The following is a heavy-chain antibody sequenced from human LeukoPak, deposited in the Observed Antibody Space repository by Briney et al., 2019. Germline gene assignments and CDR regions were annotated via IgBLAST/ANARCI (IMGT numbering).Heavy chain of an antibody. V-gene: IGHV1-18*01. Sequence: ASVKVSCKASGYTFTSYGISWVRQAPGQGLEWMGWTSAYNGNTNYAQKLQGRVTMTTDTSTSTAYMELRSLRSDDTAVYYCARSEYSSSSLEIDYWGQGTLVTVSS. D-gene: IGHD6-6*01. CDR3: ARSEYSSSSLEIDY. CDR1: GYTFTSYG. J-gene: IGHJ4*02. CDR2: TSAYNGNT.